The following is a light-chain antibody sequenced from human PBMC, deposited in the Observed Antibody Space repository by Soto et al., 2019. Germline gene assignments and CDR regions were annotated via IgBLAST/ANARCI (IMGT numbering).Light chain of an antibody. Sequence: QLVLTQPPSASGTPGQRVTISCSGSSSNIGSNTVNWYQQLPGTAPKLIIYSNNQRPSGVPDRFSGSKSGTSASLAISGLQSEDEADYYCAAWDDSLNGWVFGGGTKLTVL. CDR3: AAWDDSLNGWV. J-gene: IGLJ3*02. CDR2: SNN. CDR1: SSNIGSNT. V-gene: IGLV1-44*01.